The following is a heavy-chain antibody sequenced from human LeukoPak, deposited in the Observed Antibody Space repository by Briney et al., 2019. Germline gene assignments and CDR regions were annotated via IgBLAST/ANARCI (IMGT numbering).Heavy chain of an antibody. J-gene: IGHJ6*03. CDR2: ISGSSSYK. Sequence: PGGSLRLSCVASGFTFNSYNMTWVRQAPGKGLEWVSSISGSSSYKYSADSLSGRFTISRDNARNSLYLQMNSLRVEDTAVYYCARFSDDYYYYYMDVWGKGTTVTVSS. V-gene: IGHV3-21*01. CDR1: GFTFNSYN. CDR3: ARFSDDYYYYYMDV.